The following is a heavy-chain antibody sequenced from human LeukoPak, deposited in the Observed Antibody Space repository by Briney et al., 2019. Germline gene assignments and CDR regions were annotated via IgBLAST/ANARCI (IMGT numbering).Heavy chain of an antibody. CDR1: GASVRSYY. D-gene: IGHD2-2*01. J-gene: IGHJ4*02. V-gene: IGHV4-59*02. CDR2: IYYTGST. Sequence: PSETLSLTCTVSGASVRSYYWSWIRPPPGKGLEWSGSIYYTGSTSYNPSLKSRATISLNTSRNQFSLRLNSVTAADTAVYYCARYAPPTTYYFDSWGQGTLVTVSS. CDR3: ARYAPPTTYYFDS.